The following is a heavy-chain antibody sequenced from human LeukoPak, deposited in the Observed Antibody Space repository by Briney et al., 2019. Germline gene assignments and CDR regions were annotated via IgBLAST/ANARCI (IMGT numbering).Heavy chain of an antibody. CDR2: ISAYNGNT. J-gene: IGHJ4*02. CDR3: ARDSSNYYYDSSGPHY. CDR1: GYTFTSYG. V-gene: IGHV1-18*01. D-gene: IGHD3-22*01. Sequence: ASVKVSCKASGYTFTSYGISWVRQAPGQGLEWMGWISAYNGNTNYAQKLQGRVTMTTDTSASTAYMELRSLRSDDTAVCYCARDSSNYYYDSSGPHYWGQGTLVTVSS.